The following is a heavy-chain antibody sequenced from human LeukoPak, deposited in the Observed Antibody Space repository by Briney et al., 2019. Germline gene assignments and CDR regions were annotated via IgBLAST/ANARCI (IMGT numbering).Heavy chain of an antibody. D-gene: IGHD6-13*01. CDR3: ARGGVVASTGTAFDY. CDR1: GGSISCYY. J-gene: IGHJ4*02. Sequence: SETLSLTCTVSGGSISCYYWSWLRQPPGKGLEWIGYIYSSGSTNYNPSLKSRVTISVDTSKNQFSLKLNSMTAADTAVYYCARGGVVASTGTAFDYWGQGTLVTVSS. V-gene: IGHV4-59*01. CDR2: IYSSGST.